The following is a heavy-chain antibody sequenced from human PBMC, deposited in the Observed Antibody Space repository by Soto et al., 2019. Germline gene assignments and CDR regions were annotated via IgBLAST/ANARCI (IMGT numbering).Heavy chain of an antibody. CDR2: IIPILGIA. CDR3: AQPGVGYDFWSGKENYYYYNYMDV. V-gene: IGHV1-69*02. CDR1: GGTFSSYT. D-gene: IGHD3-3*01. J-gene: IGHJ6*03. Sequence: QVQLVQSGAEVKKPGSSVKVSCKASGGTFSSYTISWVRQAPGQGLEWMGRIIPILGIANYAQKFQGRVTITADKSTSTAYMELSSLRSEDTAVYYCAQPGVGYDFWSGKENYYYYNYMDVWGKGTTVTVSS.